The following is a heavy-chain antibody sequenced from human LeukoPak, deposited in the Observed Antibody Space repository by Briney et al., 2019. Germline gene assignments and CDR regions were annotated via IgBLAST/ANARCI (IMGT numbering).Heavy chain of an antibody. Sequence: GGSLRLSCAASGFTFSSYGMHWVRQAPGKGLEWVAVIWYDGSNKYYADSVKGRFTISRDNPKNTLYLQMNSLRAEDTAVYYCAREYGSGSYFHYYYYYGMDVWGQGTTVTVSS. J-gene: IGHJ6*02. CDR1: GFTFSSYG. CDR2: IWYDGSNK. V-gene: IGHV3-33*01. D-gene: IGHD3-10*01. CDR3: AREYGSGSYFHYYYYYGMDV.